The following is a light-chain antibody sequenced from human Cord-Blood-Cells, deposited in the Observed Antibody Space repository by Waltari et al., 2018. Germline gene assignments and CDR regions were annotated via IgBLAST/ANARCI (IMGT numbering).Light chain of an antibody. CDR3: SSYAGSNNYV. Sequence: QSALTHTPSASGSPGQSVTISSTGTSTDVGGYNYVSWYQQHPAKAPKLMIYEVSKRPSGVPDRCSGSKSGNTASLTVSGLQAEDEADYYCSSYAGSNNYVFGTGTKVTVL. V-gene: IGLV2-8*01. CDR2: EVS. J-gene: IGLJ1*01. CDR1: STDVGGYNY.